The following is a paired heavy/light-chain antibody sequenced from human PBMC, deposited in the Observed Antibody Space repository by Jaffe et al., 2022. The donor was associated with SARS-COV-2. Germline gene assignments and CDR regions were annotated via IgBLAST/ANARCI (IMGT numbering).Light chain of an antibody. V-gene: IGLV2-8*01. Sequence: QSALTQPPSASGSPGQSVTISCTGTSSDIGVYNYVSWYQQHPGKAPKLMIYEVTKRPSGVPDRFSGSKSGNTASLTVSGLQAEDEADYYCNSHAGSNTWVFGGGTKLTVL. CDR1: SSDIGVYNY. J-gene: IGLJ3*02. CDR2: EVT. CDR3: NSHAGSNTWV.
Heavy chain of an antibody. J-gene: IGHJ3*02. CDR1: GFTFSNYY. V-gene: IGHV3-7*01. CDR3: VRGESGAFVI. CDR2: INQDGSET. D-gene: IGHD5-12*01. Sequence: EVQLVESGGGLVQPGGSLRLSCAVSGFTFSNYYMNWVRQAPGKGLEWVAIINQDGSETQYVDSVKGRFSVSRDNAKNSLYLQMNSLRAEDTAVYYCVRGESGAFVIWGQGTKVTVSS.